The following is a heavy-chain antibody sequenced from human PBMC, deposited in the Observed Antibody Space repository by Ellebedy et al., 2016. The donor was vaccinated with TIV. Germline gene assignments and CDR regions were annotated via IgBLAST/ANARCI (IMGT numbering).Heavy chain of an antibody. CDR1: GYTFTSYD. V-gene: IGHV1-8*01. CDR3: ARGEYSYGSGDLDY. Sequence: ASVKVSCKASGYTFTSYDINWVRQATGQGLEWMGWMNPNSGNTGYAQKFQGRVTMTRNTSISTAYMELSSLRSEDTAVYYCARGEYSYGSGDLDYWGQGTLVTVSS. CDR2: MNPNSGNT. J-gene: IGHJ4*02. D-gene: IGHD3-10*01.